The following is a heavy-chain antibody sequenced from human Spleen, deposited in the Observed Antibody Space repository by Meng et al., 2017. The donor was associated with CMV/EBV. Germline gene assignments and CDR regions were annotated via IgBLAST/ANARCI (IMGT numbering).Heavy chain of an antibody. CDR1: GYSISSGYY. D-gene: IGHD3-22*01. J-gene: IGHJ4*02. CDR2: IYHSGST. CDR3: ARVAHLTTYGSSGYPDY. Sequence: SETLSLTCTVSGYSISSGYYWGWIRQPPGKGLEWIGSIYHSGSTYYNPSLKSRVTISVDTSKNQFSLKLSSVTAADTAVYYCARVAHLTTYGSSGYPDYWGQGTLVTSPQ. V-gene: IGHV4-38-2*02.